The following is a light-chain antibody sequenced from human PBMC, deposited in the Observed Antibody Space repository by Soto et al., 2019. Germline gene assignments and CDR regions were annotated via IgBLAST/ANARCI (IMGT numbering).Light chain of an antibody. J-gene: IGKJ5*01. CDR3: QQSYGTPIT. CDR2: VAS. CDR1: QGISNY. Sequence: DIQMTRSPSSLSASVGDRVTITCRASQGISNYLAWYQQKPGKVPKLLIYVASTLQSGVPSRFSGSGSETDFTLTITSLQPEDFATYYCQQSYGTPITFGQGTRLEIK. V-gene: IGKV1-27*01.